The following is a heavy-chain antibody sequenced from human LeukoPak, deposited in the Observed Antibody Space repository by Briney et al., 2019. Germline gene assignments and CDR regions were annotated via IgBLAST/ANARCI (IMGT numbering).Heavy chain of an antibody. CDR3: ARSGYHSSGWSNWFDP. CDR2: IYYSGST. J-gene: IGHJ5*02. CDR1: GGSISSYY. V-gene: IGHV4-59*01. Sequence: SETLSLTCTVSGGSISSYYWGWIRQPPGKGLEWIGYIYYSGSTNYNPSLKSRVTISVDTSKNQFSLKLSSVTAADTAVYYCARSGYHSSGWSNWFDPWGQGTLVTVSS. D-gene: IGHD6-19*01.